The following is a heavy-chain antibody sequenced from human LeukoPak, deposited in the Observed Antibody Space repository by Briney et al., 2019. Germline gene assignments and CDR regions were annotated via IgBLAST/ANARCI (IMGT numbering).Heavy chain of an antibody. CDR1: GVSFSGYY. J-gene: IGHJ6*03. Sequence: SETLSLTCAVYGVSFSGYYWRWVRQPPGKGVEGSGEINHSGSTNSTPPLKRPVPISLDTSTNQFSLNLSSVTAADTAVYYCAREPVGFLEWLSSDYYYYMDVWGKGTTVTVSS. CDR2: INHSGST. V-gene: IGHV4-34*01. D-gene: IGHD3-3*01. CDR3: AREPVGFLEWLSSDYYYYMDV.